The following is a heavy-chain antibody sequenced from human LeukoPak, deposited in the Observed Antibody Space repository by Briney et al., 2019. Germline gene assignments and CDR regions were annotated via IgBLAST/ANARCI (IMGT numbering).Heavy chain of an antibody. Sequence: GGSLRLSCAASGFSFGSLAMSWFRQAPGKGLEWVSAINGGGDITYYADSVKGRFTISRDNSKNRLYLQVNSLRAEDAAVYYCAKVGFGGEVGRDYFGHWGQGTLVTV. V-gene: IGHV3-23*01. CDR2: INGGGDIT. J-gene: IGHJ4*02. CDR3: AKVGFGGEVGRDYFGH. D-gene: IGHD3-16*01. CDR1: GFSFGSLA.